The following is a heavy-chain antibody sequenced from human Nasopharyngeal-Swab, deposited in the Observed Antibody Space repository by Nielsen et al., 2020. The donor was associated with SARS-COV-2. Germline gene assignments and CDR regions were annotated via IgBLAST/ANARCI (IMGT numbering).Heavy chain of an antibody. CDR1: IGTFNDYS. CDR3: ARVSDY. Sequence: SETLSLTCAVYIGTFNDYSWMWIRQPPGKGLEWICEINYSGRTNYNPSLESRVTISIDTSKNQFSLKVTSVTAADTAVYYCARVSDYWSQGTLVTVSS. V-gene: IGHV4-34*01. CDR2: INYSGRT. J-gene: IGHJ4*02.